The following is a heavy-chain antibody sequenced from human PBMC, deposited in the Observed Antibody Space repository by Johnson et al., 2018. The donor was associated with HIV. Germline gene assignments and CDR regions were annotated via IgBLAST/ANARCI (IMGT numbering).Heavy chain of an antibody. CDR1: GFTVSSNY. D-gene: IGHD1-1*01. CDR2: IFSGGST. J-gene: IGHJ3*02. V-gene: IGHV3-66*01. CDR3: AKESRYSARYNWNDGYAFDI. Sequence: VQLVESGGGLVQPGGSLRLSCAASGFTVSSNYMTWVRQAPGTGLEWVSVIFSGGSTYYADSVKGRFTISRANSKNSLYLQMNSLRAEDTGLYYCAKESRYSARYNWNDGYAFDIWGQGTMVTGSS.